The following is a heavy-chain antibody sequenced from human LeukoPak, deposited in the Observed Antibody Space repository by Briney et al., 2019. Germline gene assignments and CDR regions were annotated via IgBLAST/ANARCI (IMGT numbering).Heavy chain of an antibody. D-gene: IGHD3-22*01. CDR2: IKQDGSEK. V-gene: IGHV3-7*01. Sequence: SGGSLRLSCAASGFTFSSYWMSWVRQAPGKGLEWVANIKQDGSEKYYVDSVKGRFTISRDNAKNSLYLQMNSLRAEDTAVCYCARVVSGYYRYYFDYWGQGTLVTVSS. CDR3: ARVVSGYYRYYFDY. CDR1: GFTFSSYW. J-gene: IGHJ4*02.